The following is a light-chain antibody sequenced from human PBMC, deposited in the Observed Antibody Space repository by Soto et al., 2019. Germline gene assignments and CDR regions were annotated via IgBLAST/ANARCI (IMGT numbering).Light chain of an antibody. CDR1: QSISSY. J-gene: IGKJ5*01. Sequence: DLQMTQSPSSLSSSLGDSVTITCRASQSISSYLNWYQQNTGKAPKILIYAESSLQSGVPSRFSGSGSGTDLNLTISSLQPEDFATYYCQKSYSTPRSFGQGTRLEIK. CDR3: QKSYSTPRS. V-gene: IGKV1-39*01. CDR2: AES.